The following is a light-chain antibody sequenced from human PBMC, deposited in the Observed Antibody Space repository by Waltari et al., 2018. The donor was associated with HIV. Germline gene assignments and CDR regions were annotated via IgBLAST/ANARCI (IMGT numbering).Light chain of an antibody. CDR3: GTWDSSLNSWE. CDR2: DTN. CDR1: TFNIGNQY. J-gene: IGLJ3*02. Sequence: QSVLTQPPSVSAAPGQKVPIPRSGDTFNIGNQYVSWFQQLPGTAPQLLIYDTNKRPSCFSDRFSGSKSGTSATLGITGLQTGDEADYYCGTWDSSLNSWEFGGGTKLTVL. V-gene: IGLV1-51*01.